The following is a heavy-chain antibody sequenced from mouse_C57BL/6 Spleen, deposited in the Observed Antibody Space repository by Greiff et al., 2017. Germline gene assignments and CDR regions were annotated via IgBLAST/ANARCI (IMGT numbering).Heavy chain of an antibody. CDR3: TSDNDYAWFAY. J-gene: IGHJ3*01. D-gene: IGHD2-4*01. Sequence: EVQRVESGEGLVKPGGSLKLSCAASGFTFSSYAMSWVRQTPEKRLEWVAYISSGGDYISNADTVKGRFTISSDNARNTLYLQMSSLKSEDTAMYYCTSDNDYAWFAYWGQGTLVTVSA. CDR2: ISSGGDYI. CDR1: GFTFSSYA. V-gene: IGHV5-9-1*02.